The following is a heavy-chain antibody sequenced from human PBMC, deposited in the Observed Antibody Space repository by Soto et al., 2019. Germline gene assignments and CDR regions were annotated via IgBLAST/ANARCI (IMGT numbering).Heavy chain of an antibody. CDR1: GFTFSSYA. J-gene: IGHJ4*02. D-gene: IGHD3-22*01. CDR3: ATSYDSSGYDY. CDR2: LIGSGIST. Sequence: PGGSLRLSCAASGFTFSSYAMSWVRQAPGKGLEWVSALIGSGISTYYADTVKGRFTISRDNSRNTLYLQMNSLRAEDTAVYYCATSYDSSGYDYWGQGTLVTVSS. V-gene: IGHV3-23*01.